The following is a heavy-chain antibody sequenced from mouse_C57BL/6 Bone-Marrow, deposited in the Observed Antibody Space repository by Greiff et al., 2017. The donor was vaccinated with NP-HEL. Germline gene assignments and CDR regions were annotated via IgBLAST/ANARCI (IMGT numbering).Heavy chain of an antibody. Sequence: EVQVVESGGGLVQPGGSLKLSCAASGFTFSDYYMYWVRQTPEKRLEWVAYISNGGGSTYYPDTVKGRFTISRDNAKNTLYLQMSRLKSEDTAMYYCARLLYDGYYVFYYAMDYWGQGTSVTVSS. V-gene: IGHV5-12*01. CDR2: ISNGGGST. J-gene: IGHJ4*01. D-gene: IGHD2-3*01. CDR3: ARLLYDGYYVFYYAMDY. CDR1: GFTFSDYY.